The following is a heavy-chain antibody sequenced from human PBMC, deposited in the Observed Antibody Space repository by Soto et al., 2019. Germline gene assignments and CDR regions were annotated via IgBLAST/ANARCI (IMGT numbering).Heavy chain of an antibody. J-gene: IGHJ5*02. CDR2: IRSKAYGGTT. CDR1: GFTFGGYA. V-gene: IGHV3-49*03. Sequence: QPGGSLRLSCTASGFTFGGYAMSWFRQAPGKGLEWVGVIRSKAYGGTTEYAASVKGRFTIARDDSKSIAYLQMNSLKTEETAVYYCTRDHGGSTSCYTVCDRFDPWGQGTLVTVSS. CDR3: TRDHGGSTSCYTVCDRFDP. D-gene: IGHD2-2*02.